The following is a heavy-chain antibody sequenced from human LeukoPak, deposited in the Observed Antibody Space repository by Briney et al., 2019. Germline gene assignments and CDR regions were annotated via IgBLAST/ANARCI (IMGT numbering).Heavy chain of an antibody. D-gene: IGHD3-3*01. J-gene: IGHJ3*02. Sequence: ASVKVSCKASGYTFTSYGISWVRQAPGQGLEWMGWISAYNGNTNYAQKLQGRVTMTTDTSTSTAYMEPRSLRSDDTAVYYCARDTGEWSSDAFDIWGQGTMVTVSS. CDR1: GYTFTSYG. V-gene: IGHV1-18*01. CDR2: ISAYNGNT. CDR3: ARDTGEWSSDAFDI.